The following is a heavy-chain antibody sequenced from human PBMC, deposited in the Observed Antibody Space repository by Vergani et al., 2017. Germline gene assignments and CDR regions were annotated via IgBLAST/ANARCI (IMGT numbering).Heavy chain of an antibody. D-gene: IGHD6-13*01. CDR3: AREGIAAAGPYNWFDP. CDR1: GYTFTSYY. V-gene: IGHV1-46*01. CDR2: INPSGGST. Sequence: QVQLVQSGAEVKKPGASVKVSCKASGYTFTSYYMHWVRQAPGQGLEWMGMINPSGGSTSYAQKFQGRVTMTRDTSTSTVYMELSSLRSEDTAVYYCAREGIAAAGPYNWFDPWGQGTLVTVSS. J-gene: IGHJ5*02.